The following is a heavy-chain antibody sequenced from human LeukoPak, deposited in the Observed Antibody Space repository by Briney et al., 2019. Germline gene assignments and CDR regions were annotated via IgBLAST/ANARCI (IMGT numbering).Heavy chain of an antibody. J-gene: IGHJ4*02. Sequence: ASVKVSCKASGYTFTSYYMHWVRQAPGQGLEWMGIINPSGGSTSYAQKFQGRVTMTRATSTSTVYMELSSLRSEDTAVYYCARDQFFARLVDTAMVHRGGFDYWGQGTLVTVSS. D-gene: IGHD5-18*01. CDR1: GYTFTSYY. V-gene: IGHV1-46*01. CDR2: INPSGGST. CDR3: ARDQFFARLVDTAMVHRGGFDY.